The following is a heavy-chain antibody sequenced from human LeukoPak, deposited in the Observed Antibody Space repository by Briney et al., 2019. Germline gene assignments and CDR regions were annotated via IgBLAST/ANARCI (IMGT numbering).Heavy chain of an antibody. CDR2: IIPIFGTA. J-gene: IGHJ6*03. CDR3: ASVQMPYCSGGSCPYYYYYMDV. V-gene: IGHV1-69*05. Sequence: GSSVKVSCKASGGTFSSYANSWVRQAPGQGLEWMGGIIPIFGTANYAQKFQGRVTITTDESTSTAYMELSSLRSEDTAVYYCASVQMPYCSGGSCPYYYYYMDVWGKGTTVTVSS. CDR1: GGTFSSYA. D-gene: IGHD2-15*01.